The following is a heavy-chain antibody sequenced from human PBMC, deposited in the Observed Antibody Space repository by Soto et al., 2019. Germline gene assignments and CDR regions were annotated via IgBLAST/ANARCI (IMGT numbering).Heavy chain of an antibody. D-gene: IGHD3-22*01. J-gene: IGHJ4*02. V-gene: IGHV3-30*18. Sequence: GGSLRLSCEGSGFTFSSFGMDWVRQAPGKGLEWVAAISFDGKDISYSDSVKGRFTISRDNSKNTLYLQMNSLRAEDTAVYYCAKDAITMIPTSRFDYWGQGTLVTVSS. CDR2: ISFDGKDI. CDR1: GFTFSSFG. CDR3: AKDAITMIPTSRFDY.